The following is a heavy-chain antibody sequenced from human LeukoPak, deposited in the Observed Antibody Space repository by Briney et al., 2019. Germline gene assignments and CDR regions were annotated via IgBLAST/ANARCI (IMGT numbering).Heavy chain of an antibody. V-gene: IGHV3-21*04. CDR1: GFTFSSYS. J-gene: IGHJ4*02. Sequence: AGGSLRLSCAAYGFTFSSYSMNWVRQAPGKGLEWVSFISTGSSYIYYADSVKGRFTISRDNAKNSLYLEMNGLRAEDTAIYFCATGAYCDHWGQGTLVTVSS. CDR2: ISTGSSYI. CDR3: ATGAYCDH.